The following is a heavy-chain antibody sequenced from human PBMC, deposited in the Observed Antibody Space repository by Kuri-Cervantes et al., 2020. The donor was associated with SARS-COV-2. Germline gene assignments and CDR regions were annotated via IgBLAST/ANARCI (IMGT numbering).Heavy chain of an antibody. D-gene: IGHD3-3*01. V-gene: IGHV3-7*01. CDR3: ARVSDFWSGNYFDY. CDR2: IKQDGSEK. J-gene: IGHJ4*02. CDR1: GFTFSSYE. Sequence: GESLKISCAASGFTFSSYEMNWVRQAPGKGLEWVANIKQDGSEKYYVDSVKGRFTISRDNAKNSLYLQMNSLRAEDTAVYYCARVSDFWSGNYFDYWGQGTLVTVSS.